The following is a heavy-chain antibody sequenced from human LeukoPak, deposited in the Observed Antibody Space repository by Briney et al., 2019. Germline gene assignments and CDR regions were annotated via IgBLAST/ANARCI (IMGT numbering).Heavy chain of an antibody. CDR2: IWYDGSNK. CDR1: GFTFSSYG. D-gene: IGHD6-13*01. Sequence: QPGRSLRLSCAASGFTFSSYGMHWVRQAPGKGLEWVAVIWYDGSNKYYADSVKGRSTISRDNSKNTLYLQMDSLRAEDTAVYYCARDRWEQQLVPDWFDPWGQGTLVTVSS. J-gene: IGHJ5*02. CDR3: ARDRWEQQLVPDWFDP. V-gene: IGHV3-33*01.